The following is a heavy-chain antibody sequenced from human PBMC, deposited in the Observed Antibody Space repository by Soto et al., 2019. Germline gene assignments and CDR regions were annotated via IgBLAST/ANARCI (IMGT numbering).Heavy chain of an antibody. V-gene: IGHV3-49*03. CDR1: GFTFGDYA. D-gene: IGHD1-26*01. CDR2: ITSKRYGGKT. J-gene: IGHJ4*02. CDR3: SRLPPDNWGAPLDY. Sequence: GGSLRLSCITSGFTFGDYAMIWFRQAPGKGLEWVSFITSKRYGGKTEYAASVKGRFTISRDDSKSVAYLQMNSLRTDDTAVYYCSRLPPDNWGAPLDYWGQGTLVTVSS.